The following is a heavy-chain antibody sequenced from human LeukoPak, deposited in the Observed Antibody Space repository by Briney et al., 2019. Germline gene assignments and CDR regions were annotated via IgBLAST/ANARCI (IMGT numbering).Heavy chain of an antibody. CDR2: IKGDGSST. Sequence: HAGRSLRLSCAASGFTFSSHWMHWVRHTPGKGLVWVSRIKGDGSSTSYADSVKGRFTISRDNAKNTLYLQMNSLRAEDTAVYYCARDGYSFGHDFDYWGQGTLVTVSS. J-gene: IGHJ4*02. CDR1: GFTFSSHW. V-gene: IGHV3-74*01. D-gene: IGHD5-18*01. CDR3: ARDGYSFGHDFDY.